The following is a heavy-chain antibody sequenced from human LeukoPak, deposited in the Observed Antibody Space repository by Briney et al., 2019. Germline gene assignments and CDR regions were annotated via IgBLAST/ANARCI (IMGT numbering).Heavy chain of an antibody. D-gene: IGHD2-2*01. J-gene: IGHJ4*02. CDR1: GFTFSSYA. V-gene: IGHV3-23*01. CDR3: ANLRAAGSDY. CDR2: ISGSGGST. Sequence: GGALRLSCAASGFTFSSYAMSWVRQAPGKGLEWVSAISGSGGSTYYADSVKGRFTISRDNSKNTLYLQMNSLRAEDTAVYYCANLRAAGSDYWGQGTLVTVSS.